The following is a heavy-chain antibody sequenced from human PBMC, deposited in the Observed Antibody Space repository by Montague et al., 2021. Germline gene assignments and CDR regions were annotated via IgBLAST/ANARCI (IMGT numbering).Heavy chain of an antibody. D-gene: IGHD3-10*01. CDR2: MLYSGAT. Sequence: SETLSLTCTVSSGSIFNTHWSWVRQPPGKGLEWLGSMLYSGATSNKPSLKSRVTMSIDTSTNQFSLKLSFVTAADTAVYYCAKQDYFVSGTSYKGFDPWGQGILVTVSS. V-gene: IGHV4-59*08. CDR1: SGSIFNTH. CDR3: AKQDYFVSGTSYKGFDP. J-gene: IGHJ5*02.